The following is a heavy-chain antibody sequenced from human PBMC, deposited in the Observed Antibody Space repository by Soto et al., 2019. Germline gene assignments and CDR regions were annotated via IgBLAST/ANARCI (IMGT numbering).Heavy chain of an antibody. V-gene: IGHV4-61*01. CDR2: IYYSGST. D-gene: IGHD3-16*01. J-gene: IGHJ6*02. Sequence: QVQLQESGPGLVKPSETLSLTCTVSGGSVSSGSYYWSWIRQPPGKGLEWIGYIYYSGSTNYNPLLKSRVTISVDTSKNQFSLKLSSVTAADTAVYYCARHTGGERDYYYYGMDVWGQGTTVTVSS. CDR1: GGSVSSGSYY. CDR3: ARHTGGERDYYYYGMDV.